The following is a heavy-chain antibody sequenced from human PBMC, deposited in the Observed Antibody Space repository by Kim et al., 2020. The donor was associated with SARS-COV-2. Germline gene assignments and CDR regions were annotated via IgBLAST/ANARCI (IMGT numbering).Heavy chain of an antibody. CDR2: ISGSGGST. CDR1: GFTFSSYA. D-gene: IGHD6-13*01. Sequence: GGSLRLSCAASGFTFSSYAMSWVRQAPGKGLEWVSAISGSGGSTYYADSVKGRFTISRDNSKNTLYLQMNSLRAEDTAVYYCAKPIYSSSWKDNWFDPWGQGTLVTVSS. V-gene: IGHV3-23*01. J-gene: IGHJ5*02. CDR3: AKPIYSSSWKDNWFDP.